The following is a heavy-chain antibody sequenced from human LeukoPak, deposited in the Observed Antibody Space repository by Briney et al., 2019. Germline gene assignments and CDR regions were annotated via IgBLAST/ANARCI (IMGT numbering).Heavy chain of an antibody. V-gene: IGHV4-39*07. CDR2: INHSGST. J-gene: IGHJ4*02. Sequence: PSETLSLTCTVSGGSISSGSYYWSWIRQPPGKGLEWIGEINHSGSTNYNPSLKSRVTISVDTSKNQFSLKLSSVTAADTAVYYCARRRGRGYSYGYSGYFDYWGQGTLVTVSS. D-gene: IGHD5-18*01. CDR1: GGSISSGSYY. CDR3: ARRRGRGYSYGYSGYFDY.